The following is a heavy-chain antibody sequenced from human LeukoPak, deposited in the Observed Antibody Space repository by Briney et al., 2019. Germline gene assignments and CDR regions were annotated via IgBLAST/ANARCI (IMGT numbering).Heavy chain of an antibody. CDR2: ISSSSSYI. CDR3: ARDPGHRYAFDI. J-gene: IGHJ3*02. V-gene: IGHV3-21*01. CDR1: GFTLSSYE. Sequence: GGSLRLSCIVSGFTLSSYEMTWFRQAPGKGLEWVSCISSSSSYIYYANSVKGRFTISRDNAKNSLYLQMNSLRAEDTAVYYCARDPGHRYAFDIWGQGTMVTVSS.